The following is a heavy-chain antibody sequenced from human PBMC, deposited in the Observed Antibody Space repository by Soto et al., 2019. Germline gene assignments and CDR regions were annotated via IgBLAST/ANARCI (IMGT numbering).Heavy chain of an antibody. CDR3: AGSDGRY. J-gene: IGHJ4*02. V-gene: IGHV4-59*01. CDR1: GGSISSYY. Sequence: QVQLQESGPGLVKPSETLSLTCTVSGGSISSYYWSWIRQPPGKGLEWIGYIYYSGSTTYNPSLQSRVTISVDTSKNQFSLKLSSVTAAYTAVYYCAGSDGRYWGQGTLVTVSS. CDR2: IYYSGST.